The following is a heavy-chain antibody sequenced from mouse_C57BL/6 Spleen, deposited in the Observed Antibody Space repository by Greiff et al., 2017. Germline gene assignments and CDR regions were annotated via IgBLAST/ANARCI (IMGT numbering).Heavy chain of an antibody. J-gene: IGHJ1*03. CDR1: GFTFSNYW. V-gene: IGHV6-3*01. Sequence: EVQLVESGGGLVQPGGSMKLSCVASGFTFSNYWMNWVRQSPEKGLEWVAQIRLKSDNYATHYAESVKGRFTISRDDSKSSVYLQMNNLRAEDTGIYYCTGEIGAHPVWGTGTTVTVSS. CDR2: IRLKSDNYAT. CDR3: TGEIGAHPV.